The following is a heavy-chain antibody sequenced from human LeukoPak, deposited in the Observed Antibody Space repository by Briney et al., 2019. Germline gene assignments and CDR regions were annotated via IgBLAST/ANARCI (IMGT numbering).Heavy chain of an antibody. CDR1: GHTFTGYY. CDR2: ISAYNGNT. J-gene: IGHJ4*02. CDR3: ARGLPPRRNYDSRGYYSYYFDY. V-gene: IGHV1-18*04. Sequence: ASVKVSCKASGHTFTGYYMHWVRQAPGQGLEWMGWISAYNGNTKYAKKFQGRVTLTTDTSTSTAYMELRSLRSDDTAVYYCARGLPPRRNYDSRGYYSYYFDYWGQGTLVTVSS. D-gene: IGHD3-22*01.